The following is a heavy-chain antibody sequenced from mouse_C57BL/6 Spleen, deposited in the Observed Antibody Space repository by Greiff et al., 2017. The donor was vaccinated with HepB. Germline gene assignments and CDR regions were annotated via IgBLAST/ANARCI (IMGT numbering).Heavy chain of an antibody. CDR3: ARGQTGKAMDY. V-gene: IGHV5-4*01. D-gene: IGHD4-1*01. CDR1: GFTFSSYA. CDR2: ISDGGSYT. Sequence: EVQLVESGGGLVKPGGSLKLSCAASGFTFSSYAMSWVRQTPEKRLEWVATISDGGSYTYYPDNVKGRFTISRDNAKNNLYLQMSHLKSEDTAMYYCARGQTGKAMDYWGQGTSVTVSS. J-gene: IGHJ4*01.